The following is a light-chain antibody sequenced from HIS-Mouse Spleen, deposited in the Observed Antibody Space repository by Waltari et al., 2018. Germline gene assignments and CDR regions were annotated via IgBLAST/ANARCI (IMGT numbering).Light chain of an antibody. J-gene: IGLJ3*02. CDR2: DVS. V-gene: IGLV2-14*03. Sequence: QSALTQPASVSGSPGQSITISCTGTSSDVGVYNYFSGYQQHPGKAPKPMIYDVSNRPSGVSNRFSGSKSGNTASLTISGLQAEDEADYYCSSYTSSSTRVFGGGTKLTVL. CDR1: SSDVGVYNY. CDR3: SSYTSSSTRV.